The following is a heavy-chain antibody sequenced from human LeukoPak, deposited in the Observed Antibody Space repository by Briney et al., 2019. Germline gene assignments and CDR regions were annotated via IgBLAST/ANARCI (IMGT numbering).Heavy chain of an antibody. V-gene: IGHV4-34*01. D-gene: IGHD2-15*01. CDR1: GGSFSGYY. CDR2: INHSGNT. Sequence: SETLSLTCAVYGGSFSGYYLSWIRQAPGKGLEWIGEINHSGNTNYNPSLKSRVTISLGTSKNQFSLKLNSVTAADTAVYYCVTEPGYCTGGRCYGGWFDPWGQGTLVTVSS. CDR3: VTEPGYCTGGRCYGGWFDP. J-gene: IGHJ5*02.